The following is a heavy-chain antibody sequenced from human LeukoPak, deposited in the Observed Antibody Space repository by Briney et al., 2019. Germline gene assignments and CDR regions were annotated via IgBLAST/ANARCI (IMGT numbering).Heavy chain of an antibody. V-gene: IGHV4-34*01. J-gene: IGHJ4*02. D-gene: IGHD3-9*01. CDR1: GGSFSGYY. CDR2: INHSGST. Sequence: SETLSLTCAVYGGSFSGYYWSWIRQPPGKGLEWIGEINHSGSTNYNPSLESRVTISVDTSKNQFSLKLSSVTAADTAVYYCARETRPYDILTGYYTGYFDYWGQGTLVTVSS. CDR3: ARETRPYDILTGYYTGYFDY.